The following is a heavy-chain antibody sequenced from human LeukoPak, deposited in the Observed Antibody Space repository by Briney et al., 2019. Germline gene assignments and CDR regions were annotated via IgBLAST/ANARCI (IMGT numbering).Heavy chain of an antibody. CDR1: GGSISTSNW. J-gene: IGHJ4*02. D-gene: IGHD3-10*01. CDR2: IYHSGSN. Sequence: SGTLSLTCAVSGGSISTSNWWRCVRQPPGKGLEGIGEIYHSGSNNYNPSLKSRVTISVDKPKNQFSLKVSSVTAADTAVYYCARLSMGWGVRLDYWGQGTLVTVSS. CDR3: ARLSMGWGVRLDY. V-gene: IGHV4-4*02.